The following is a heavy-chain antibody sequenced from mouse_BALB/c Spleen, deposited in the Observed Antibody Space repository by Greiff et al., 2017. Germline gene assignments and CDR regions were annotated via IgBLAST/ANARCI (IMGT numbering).Heavy chain of an antibody. Sequence: EVQLVESGGGLVQPGGSLKLSCAASGFTFSSYGMPWVRQTPDKGLELVGTINSNGGNTYYPDSLKGRGTISRDNAKNTRYLQMSSLKSEDTAMYDCARDRGYGYDGWFAYWGQGTLVTVSA. CDR1: GFTFSSYG. V-gene: IGHV5-6-3*01. CDR3: ARDRGYGYDGWFAY. CDR2: INSNGGNT. D-gene: IGHD2-2*01. J-gene: IGHJ3*01.